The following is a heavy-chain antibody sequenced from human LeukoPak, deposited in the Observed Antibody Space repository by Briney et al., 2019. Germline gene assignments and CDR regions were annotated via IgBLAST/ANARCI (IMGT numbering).Heavy chain of an antibody. CDR1: GFTFSSYG. Sequence: PGGSLRLSCAASGFTFSSYGMHWVRQAPGKGLEWVAVISYDGSNKYYADSVKGRLIISRDNSKNTLYLQMNSLRAEDTAVYYCAKGSPASYYDSSGYHLPTPHTDYWGQGTLVTVSS. CDR3: AKGSPASYYDSSGYHLPTPHTDY. V-gene: IGHV3-30*18. CDR2: ISYDGSNK. D-gene: IGHD3-22*01. J-gene: IGHJ4*02.